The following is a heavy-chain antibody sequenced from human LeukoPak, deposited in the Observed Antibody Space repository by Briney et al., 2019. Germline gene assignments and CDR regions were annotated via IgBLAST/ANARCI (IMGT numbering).Heavy chain of an antibody. D-gene: IGHD3-10*01. Sequence: SQTLSLTCAVSGGSLNSGDNCWNWIRQPPGKGLEWIGYIYHSGTTYYNPSLRRRVTISIDTSKNQFSLRLNSVTAADTAVYYCARVAVIRGVIDYWGQGTLVTVSS. CDR3: ARVAVIRGVIDY. J-gene: IGHJ4*02. CDR1: GGSLNSGDNC. V-gene: IGHV4-30-4*01. CDR2: IYHSGTT.